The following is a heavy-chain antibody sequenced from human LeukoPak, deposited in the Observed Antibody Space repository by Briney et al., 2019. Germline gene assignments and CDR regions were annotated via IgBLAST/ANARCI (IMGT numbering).Heavy chain of an antibody. CDR3: AKSPSHIHYYYYYMDV. J-gene: IGHJ6*03. D-gene: IGHD2-2*01. Sequence: SETLSLTCAVYGGSFSGYYWSWIRQPPGKGLEWIGYIYYSGSTNYNPSLKSRVTISVDTSKNQFSLKLSSVTAADTAVYYCAKSPSHIHYYYYYMDVWGKGTTVTVSS. V-gene: IGHV4-59*01. CDR2: IYYSGST. CDR1: GGSFSGYY.